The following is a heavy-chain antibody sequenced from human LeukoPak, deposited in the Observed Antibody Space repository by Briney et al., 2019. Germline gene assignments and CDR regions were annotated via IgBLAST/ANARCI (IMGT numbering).Heavy chain of an antibody. CDR1: GFSLTTTGVG. V-gene: IGHV2-5*01. Sequence: SGPTLVKPTQTLTLTCTFSGFSLTTTGVGVGWIRQPPGKALEWLALIYWNDDKRYSPSLKSRLTITKDTSKNQVVLTMTSVDPVDTATYYCAHRTSAASHYYDSTGQASNWFDPWGQGTLVTVSS. CDR3: AHRTSAASHYYDSTGQASNWFDP. CDR2: IYWNDDK. D-gene: IGHD3-22*01. J-gene: IGHJ5*02.